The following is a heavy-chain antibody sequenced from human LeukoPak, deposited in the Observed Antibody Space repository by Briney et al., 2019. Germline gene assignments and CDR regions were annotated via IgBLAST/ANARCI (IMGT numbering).Heavy chain of an antibody. CDR3: ARCYGSGSYSMSFFDY. Sequence: GGSLRLSCAASGFTFSSYWMSWVRQAPGKGLECVANIKQDGSEKYYVDSVKGRFTISRDNAKNSLYLQMNSLRAEDTAVYYCARCYGSGSYSMSFFDYWGQGTLVTVSS. CDR1: GFTFSSYW. CDR2: IKQDGSEK. V-gene: IGHV3-7*01. J-gene: IGHJ4*02. D-gene: IGHD3-10*01.